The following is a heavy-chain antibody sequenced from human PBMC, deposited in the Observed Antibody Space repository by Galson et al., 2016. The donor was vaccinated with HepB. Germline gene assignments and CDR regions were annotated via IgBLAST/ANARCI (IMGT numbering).Heavy chain of an antibody. CDR2: GSNK. D-gene: IGHD4-17*01. CDR3: ARDPNGDYFGAFDF. Sequence: SLRLSCAASGFTFSSYGMNWVRQAPGKGLEWVAGSNKYYADSVKGRFTISRDNSKNTLFLQMNSLRAEDTAVYYCARDPNGDYFGAFDFWGQGTMVTVSP. V-gene: IGHV3-33*08. CDR1: GFTFSSYG. J-gene: IGHJ3*01.